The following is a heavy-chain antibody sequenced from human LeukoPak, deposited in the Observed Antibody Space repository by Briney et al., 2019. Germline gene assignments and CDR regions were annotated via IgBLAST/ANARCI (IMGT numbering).Heavy chain of an antibody. CDR1: GFTFTGYA. Sequence: GGSLRLSCAASGFTFTGYAMSWVRQAPGKGLEWVSSITGSGGYAYYADSVKGRFTISRDNSQNTLYLQVNSLRAEDTAIYYCSRDPRLLDYWGQGTLVTVSS. D-gene: IGHD2/OR15-2a*01. CDR3: SRDPRLLDY. CDR2: ITGSGGYA. V-gene: IGHV3-23*01. J-gene: IGHJ4*02.